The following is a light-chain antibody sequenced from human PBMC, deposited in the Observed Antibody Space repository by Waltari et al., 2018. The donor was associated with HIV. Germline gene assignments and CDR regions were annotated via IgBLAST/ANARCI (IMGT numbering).Light chain of an antibody. CDR1: NIGSKN. CDR3: QVWDSSTAI. V-gene: IGLV3-9*01. J-gene: IGLJ2*01. CDR2: RDN. Sequence: SYELTQPLSVSVALGQTARITCGVNNIGSKNVHWYQRKPGQAPVLVLYRDNNRPSGIPERFSGSNSGNTATLTISRAQAGDEGDYYCQVWDSSTAIFGGGTKLAVL.